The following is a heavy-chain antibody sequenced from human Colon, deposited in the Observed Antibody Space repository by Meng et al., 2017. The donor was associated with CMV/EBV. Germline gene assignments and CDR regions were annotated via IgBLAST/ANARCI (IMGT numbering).Heavy chain of an antibody. J-gene: IGHJ6*02. Sequence: GGSLRLSFSTSGFTFSTFAMSWVRQAPGKGLEWVSLIYIGGGDTYYADSVKARFTISRDNAMNMLYLQMNSLRTEDTAVYYCATTRGPGGYFYGMDAWGQGTTVTVSS. V-gene: IGHV3-23*03. CDR1: GFTFSTFA. CDR2: IYIGGGDT. CDR3: ATTRGPGGYFYGMDA. D-gene: IGHD1-1*01.